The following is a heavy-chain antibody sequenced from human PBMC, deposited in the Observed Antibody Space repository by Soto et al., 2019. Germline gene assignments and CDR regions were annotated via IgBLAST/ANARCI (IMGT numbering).Heavy chain of an antibody. V-gene: IGHV2-5*02. J-gene: IGHJ5*01. CDR2: IYWDDEQ. CDR3: AHKRDVSRGFKS. CDR1: GFSFSINGVA. Sequence: QITLKESGPTLVKPTQTLTLTCTFSGFSFSINGVAVGWIRQPPGQALEWLALIYWDDEQRYNPSLKNRLTITQDTSRNQVVLTMTNMDPVDTATYYCAHKRDVSRGFKSWGQGTLVTVSS.